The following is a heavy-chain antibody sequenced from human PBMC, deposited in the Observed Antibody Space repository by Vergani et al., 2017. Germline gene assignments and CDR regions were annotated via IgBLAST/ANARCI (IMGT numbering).Heavy chain of an antibody. D-gene: IGHD4-17*01. CDR2: IYWNDDK. CDR1: GLSLSTSGVG. V-gene: IGHV2-5*01. CDR3: AHRAAGGAPLDY. Sequence: QITLKESGPTLVKPTQTLTLTCTFSGLSLSTSGVGVGWIRQPPGKALEWLALIYWNDDKRYSPSLKSRLTITKDTSKNQVVLTMTNMDPVDTATYYCAHRAAGGAPLDYWGQGTLVTVSS. J-gene: IGHJ4*02.